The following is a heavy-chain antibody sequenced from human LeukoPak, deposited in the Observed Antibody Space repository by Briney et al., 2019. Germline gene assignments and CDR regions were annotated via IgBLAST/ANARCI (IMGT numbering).Heavy chain of an antibody. CDR1: GGSFSGYY. CDR2: IKDSGSA. Sequence: SETLSLTCAVYGGSFSGYYWSWIRQPPGKGLEWIGEIKDSGSANYNPSLKRRVFISVDTSKNQFSLKLRSVTAADTAVYYCARGKGYTTSSRHRGIDNWGQGTLVTVSS. V-gene: IGHV4-34*01. CDR3: ARGKGYTTSSRHRGIDN. J-gene: IGHJ4*02. D-gene: IGHD6-6*01.